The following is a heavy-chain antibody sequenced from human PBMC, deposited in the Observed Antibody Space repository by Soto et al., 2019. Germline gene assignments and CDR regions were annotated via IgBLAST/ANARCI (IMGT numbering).Heavy chain of an antibody. CDR3: ARGEHSSSYDAFDI. Sequence: GGSLRLSCAASGFTFSSYGMHWVRQAPGKGLEWVAVIWYDGSNKYYADSVKGRFTISRDNSKNTLYLQMNSLRAEDTAVYYCARGEHSSSYDAFDIWGQGTMVTVSS. CDR2: IWYDGSNK. CDR1: GFTFSSYG. J-gene: IGHJ3*02. D-gene: IGHD6-6*01. V-gene: IGHV3-33*01.